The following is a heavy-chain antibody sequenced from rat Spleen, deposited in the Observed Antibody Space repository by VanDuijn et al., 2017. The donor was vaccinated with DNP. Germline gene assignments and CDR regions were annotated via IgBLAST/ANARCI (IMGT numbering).Heavy chain of an antibody. CDR1: GFTFSTAW. D-gene: IGHD1-9*01. Sequence: EVQVLESGGGLVQPGNSLKLSCATSGFTFSTAWMYWYRQFPEKRLEWVARIKAKSNNYASDYTESGEGRFTVSRDDSKSSIYLQMKNLKEEDTAIYYCSTFYGYNYHTMDAWGQGTSVTVSS. V-gene: IGHV6-6*01. J-gene: IGHJ4*01. CDR2: IKAKSNNYAS. CDR3: STFYGYNYHTMDA.